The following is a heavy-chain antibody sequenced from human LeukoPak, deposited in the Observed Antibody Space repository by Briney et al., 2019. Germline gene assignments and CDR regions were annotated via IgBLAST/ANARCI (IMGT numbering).Heavy chain of an antibody. CDR3: VTEPTRTPYYYMDV. J-gene: IGHJ6*03. CDR1: GGSISSYY. CDR2: ISSSGSA. Sequence: SETLSLTCNVSGGSISSYYWNWIRQPAGKGLEWIGRISSSGSANYNPSLKSRVTLSVDTSKKQLSLALNSVTAADTAVFYCVTEPTRTPYYYMDVWGTGTTVIVSS. V-gene: IGHV4-4*07. D-gene: IGHD1-1*01.